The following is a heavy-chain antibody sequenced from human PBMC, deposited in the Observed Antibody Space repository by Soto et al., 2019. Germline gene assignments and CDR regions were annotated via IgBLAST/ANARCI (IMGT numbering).Heavy chain of an antibody. J-gene: IGHJ4*02. Sequence: TGGSLRLSCAPPGFTLSGYYMSWVRQAPGKGLEWVSYISSSSSNTKYADSVKGRFTISRDNAKNSLYLQMNSLRAEDTAVYYCASEGPPSISRGQGTVVTVSS. V-gene: IGHV3-11*05. CDR1: GFTLSGYY. D-gene: IGHD3-3*02. CDR2: ISSSSSNT. CDR3: ASEGPPSIS.